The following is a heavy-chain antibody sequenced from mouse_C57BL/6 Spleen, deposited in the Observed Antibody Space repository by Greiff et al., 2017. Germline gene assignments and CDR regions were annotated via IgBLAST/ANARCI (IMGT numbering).Heavy chain of an antibody. D-gene: IGHD1-1*02. CDR3: TRGRVAYYAMDY. CDR2: IDPETGGT. CDR1: GYTFTDYE. V-gene: IGHV1-15*01. J-gene: IGHJ4*01. Sequence: QVQLQQSGAELVRPGASVTLSCKASGYTFTDYEMHWVKQTPVHGLEWIGAIDPETGGTAYNQKFKGKAILTADKSSSTAYMELRSLTSEDSAVYYCTRGRVAYYAMDYWGQGASVTVSS.